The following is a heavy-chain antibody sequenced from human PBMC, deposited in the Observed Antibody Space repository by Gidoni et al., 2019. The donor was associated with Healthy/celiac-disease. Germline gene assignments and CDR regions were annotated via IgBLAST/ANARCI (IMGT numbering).Heavy chain of an antibody. J-gene: IGHJ4*02. Sequence: QVQLVESGGGVVQPGRSLRLSCAASGFTFSSYGMHWVRQAPGKGLEWVAVISDDGSNKYYADSVKGRFTISRDNSKNTLYLQMNSLRAEDTAVYYCAKDRIHIVVVTATLDYWGQGTLVTVSS. CDR1: GFTFSSYG. V-gene: IGHV3-30*18. CDR3: AKDRIHIVVVTATLDY. D-gene: IGHD2-21*02. CDR2: ISDDGSNK.